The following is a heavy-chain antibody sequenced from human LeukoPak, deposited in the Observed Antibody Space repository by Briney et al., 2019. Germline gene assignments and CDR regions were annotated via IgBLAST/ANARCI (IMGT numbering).Heavy chain of an antibody. CDR2: IKKDGSEK. V-gene: IGHV3-7*01. J-gene: IGHJ4*02. CDR3: ARDTHLSYAAGFDC. CDR1: GFTFSNNW. Sequence: GGSLRLSCAASGFTFSNNWMSWVRQAPGKGLECVANIKKDGSEKHYINSVKGRFTIPRDNTKNSLYLQMTSLRAEDTALYYCARDTHLSYAAGFDCWGQGTLVTVSS. D-gene: IGHD3-10*01.